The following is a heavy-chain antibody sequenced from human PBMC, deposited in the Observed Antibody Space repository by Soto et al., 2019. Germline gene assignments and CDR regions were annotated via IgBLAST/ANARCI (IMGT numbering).Heavy chain of an antibody. CDR1: GGSFSGYY. Sequence: SETLSLTCAVYGGSFSGYYWSWIRQPPGKGLEWIGEINHSGSTNYNPSLKSRVTISVDKSKNQFSLKLSSVTAADTAMYYCARGEGSYFPFDLWGQGTLVTSPQ. CDR2: INHSGST. CDR3: ARGEGSYFPFDL. V-gene: IGHV4-34*01. D-gene: IGHD1-26*01. J-gene: IGHJ4*02.